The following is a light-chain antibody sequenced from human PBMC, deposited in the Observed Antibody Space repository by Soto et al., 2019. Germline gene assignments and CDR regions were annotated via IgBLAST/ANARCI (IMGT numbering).Light chain of an antibody. Sequence: ELVLTQSPGTLSLSPGERATVSCRASQTISRNYLVWYQKKPGQAPRLLIYGASTRATGIPDRFTGSGSGTDFTLTISRLEPEDFAVYYCQQYGSSPRTFGQGTKVDI. V-gene: IGKV3-20*01. CDR1: QTISRNY. J-gene: IGKJ1*01. CDR2: GAS. CDR3: QQYGSSPRT.